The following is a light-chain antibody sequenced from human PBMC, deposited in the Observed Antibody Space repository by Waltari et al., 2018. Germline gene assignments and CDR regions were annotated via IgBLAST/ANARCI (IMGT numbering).Light chain of an antibody. CDR1: TSNIGGGYH. J-gene: IGLJ3*02. Sequence: QSVLTQPPSVSAAPGQRVSISCTGNTSNIGGGYHVHWYQQTPGTAPKLLIYNNNNRPSGVPDRFSGSKSVTSASLAISGLQAEDEAHYYCQSYDMRLSGVVFGGGTKLTVL. CDR3: QSYDMRLSGVV. V-gene: IGLV1-40*01. CDR2: NNN.